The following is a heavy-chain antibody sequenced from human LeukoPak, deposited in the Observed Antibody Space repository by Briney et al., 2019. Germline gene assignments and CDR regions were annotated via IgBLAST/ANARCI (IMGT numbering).Heavy chain of an antibody. CDR1: GGSFSGYY. D-gene: IGHD6-19*01. CDR3: ARQYGSGWYKGYFQY. Sequence: SETLSLTCGVNGGSFSGYYWSWIRQPPGKGLEWIGEINHSGSTRYNPSLKSRVTISVDTSKNQFSLKVTSVTAADTAVYYCARQYGSGWYKGYFQYWGQGTLVTVSS. V-gene: IGHV4-34*01. CDR2: INHSGST. J-gene: IGHJ1*01.